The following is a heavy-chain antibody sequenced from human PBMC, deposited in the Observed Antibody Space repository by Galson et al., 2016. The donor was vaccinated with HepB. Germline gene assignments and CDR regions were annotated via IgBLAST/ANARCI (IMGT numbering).Heavy chain of an antibody. CDR2: IWYDGSNK. J-gene: IGHJ3*02. V-gene: IGHV3-33*01. Sequence: SLRLSCAASGFTFSNYGMHWVRQAPGKGLEWVAVIWYDGSNKYYADSVKGRFTISRDNSKNTLYLQMNSLRGEDTAVYFCARTPAGWLPHFGAFDIWGQGTMVTVAS. CDR1: GFTFSNYG. CDR3: ARTPAGWLPHFGAFDI. D-gene: IGHD3-22*01.